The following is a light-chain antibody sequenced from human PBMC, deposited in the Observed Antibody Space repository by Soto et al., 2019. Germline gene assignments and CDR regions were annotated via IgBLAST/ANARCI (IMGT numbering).Light chain of an antibody. CDR2: DVS. V-gene: IGLV2-11*01. Sequence: QSALTQPRSVSGSPGQSVTISCTGSSSDIGGYNYVSWYHQHPGKVPKLMIYDVSKRPPGVPDRFSGSKSGNTASLTISGLQAEDEADYYCCSYAGSYTLIFGGGTKLTVL. J-gene: IGLJ2*01. CDR3: CSYAGSYTLI. CDR1: SSDIGGYNY.